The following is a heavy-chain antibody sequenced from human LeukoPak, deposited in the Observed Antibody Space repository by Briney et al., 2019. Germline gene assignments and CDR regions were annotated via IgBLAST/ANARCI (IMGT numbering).Heavy chain of an antibody. CDR3: ARAVKYSSGWSPLDY. CDR1: GYTFTGYY. Sequence: ASVKVSCKASGYTFTGYYMHWVRQAPGQGLEWMGWINPNSGGTNYAQKFQGWVTMTRDTSISTAYMELSRLRSDDTAVYYCARAVKYSSGWSPLDYWGQGTLVTVSS. D-gene: IGHD6-19*01. V-gene: IGHV1-2*04. CDR2: INPNSGGT. J-gene: IGHJ4*02.